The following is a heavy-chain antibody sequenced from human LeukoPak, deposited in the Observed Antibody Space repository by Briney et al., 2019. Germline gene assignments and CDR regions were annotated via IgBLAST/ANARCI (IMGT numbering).Heavy chain of an antibody. V-gene: IGHV4-31*03. J-gene: IGHJ4*02. CDR1: GGSISSGDYY. D-gene: IGHD3-10*01. CDR2: IYYSGST. CDR3: AREYGSGSIYWGY. Sequence: SRTLSLICTVSGGSISSGDYYWSWIRQHPGKGLERIGNIYYSGSTDYKPSLKSRVTISVDTSKNQFSLKLSTVTAADTAVYYCAREYGSGSIYWGYWGQGTLVTVSS.